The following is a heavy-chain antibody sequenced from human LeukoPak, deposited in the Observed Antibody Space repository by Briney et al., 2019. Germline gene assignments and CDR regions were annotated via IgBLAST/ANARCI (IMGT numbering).Heavy chain of an antibody. CDR3: AKVGNTYGYSPNYSYYMDV. V-gene: IGHV3-30*18. J-gene: IGHJ6*03. CDR2: ISYDGSNK. D-gene: IGHD5-18*01. CDR1: GFTFSIYA. Sequence: GGSLRLSCAASGFTFSIYAMHWVRQAPGKGLEWVAIISYDGSNKYHADSVKGRFTISRDNSKNTLYLQMNSLRAEDTAVYYCAKVGNTYGYSPNYSYYMDVWGKGTTVTVSS.